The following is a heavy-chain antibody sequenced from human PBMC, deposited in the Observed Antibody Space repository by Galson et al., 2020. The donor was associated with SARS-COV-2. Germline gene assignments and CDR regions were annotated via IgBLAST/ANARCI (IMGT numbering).Heavy chain of an antibody. CDR3: ARMGPFGALNWYFDL. V-gene: IGHV3-48*03. J-gene: IGHJ2*01. CDR1: GFTFSSYE. D-gene: IGHD3-10*01. CDR2: ISSSGSTI. Sequence: GESLKISCAASGFTFSSYEMNWVRQAPGKGLEWVSYISSSGSTIYYADSVKGRFTISRDNAKNSLYLQMNSLRAEDTAVYYCARMGPFGALNWYFDLWGRGTLVTVSS.